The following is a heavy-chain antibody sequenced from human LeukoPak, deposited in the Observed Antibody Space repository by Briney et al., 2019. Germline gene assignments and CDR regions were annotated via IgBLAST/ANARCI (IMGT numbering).Heavy chain of an antibody. V-gene: IGHV4-30-4*01. CDR1: GGSISSGDYY. Sequence: SETLSPTCTVSGGSISSGDYYWSWIRQPPGKGLEWIGYIYYSGSTYYNPSLKSRVTISVDTSKNQFSLKLSSVTAADTAVYYCARGYGDYSYFDYWGQGTLVTVSS. D-gene: IGHD4-17*01. J-gene: IGHJ4*02. CDR3: ARGYGDYSYFDY. CDR2: IYYSGST.